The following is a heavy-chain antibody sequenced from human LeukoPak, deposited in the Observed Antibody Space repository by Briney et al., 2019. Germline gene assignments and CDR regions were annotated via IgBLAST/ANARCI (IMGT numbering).Heavy chain of an antibody. CDR2: INHSGST. D-gene: IGHD1-26*01. J-gene: IGHJ4*02. CDR1: GGSFSGYY. V-gene: IGHV4-34*01. Sequence: SETLSLTCAVYGGSFSGYYWSWIRQPPGKGLEWIGEINHSGSTNYNPSLKSRVTISVDKSKNQFSLKLSSVTAADTAVYYCARDRVWELRGFDYWGQGTLVTVSS. CDR3: ARDRVWELRGFDY.